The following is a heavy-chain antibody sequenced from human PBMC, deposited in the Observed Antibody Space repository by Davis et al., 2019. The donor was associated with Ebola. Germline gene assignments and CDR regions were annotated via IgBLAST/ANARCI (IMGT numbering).Heavy chain of an antibody. V-gene: IGHV3-53*01. J-gene: IGHJ5*02. D-gene: IGHD3-10*01. CDR1: GYTVGSDF. CDR3: ATRGP. CDR2: LHSVSGI. Sequence: GESLKISCSASGYTVGSDFMIWARQAPGKGLEWLSMLHSVSGIFYADSVRGRFTISADTSENTLYLQMNSLRVDDTAVYYCATRGPWGQGTLVTVSS.